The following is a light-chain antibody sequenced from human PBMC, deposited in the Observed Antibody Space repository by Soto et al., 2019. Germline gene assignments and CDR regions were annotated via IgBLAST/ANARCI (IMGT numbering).Light chain of an antibody. CDR3: SPYAGSNSVV. V-gene: IGLV2-8*01. CDR1: SSDVGGFNF. J-gene: IGLJ2*01. CDR2: EVT. Sequence: QSALTQPPSASGSPGQSVTISCTGTSSDVGGFNFVSWFQQHPGKAPKPLIYEVTQRPSGVPDRFSGSKSGNTASLTVSGLQAEDEADYYCSPYAGSNSVVFGGGTKLTVL.